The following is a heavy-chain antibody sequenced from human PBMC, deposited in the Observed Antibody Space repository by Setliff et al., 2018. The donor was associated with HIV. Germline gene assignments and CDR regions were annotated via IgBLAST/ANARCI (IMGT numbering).Heavy chain of an antibody. CDR3: ARVVGVAPYYYMDV. CDR2: ISSGASTI. Sequence: GALRLSCAASGFTFSDYYMTWIRQAPGKGLEWVSYISSGASTIYYADSVKGRFTISRDNAKNSLFLQMSRLRVEDTARYYCARVVGVAPYYYMDVWGKGTTVTVSS. D-gene: IGHD2-15*01. CDR1: GFTFSDYY. V-gene: IGHV3-11*01. J-gene: IGHJ6*03.